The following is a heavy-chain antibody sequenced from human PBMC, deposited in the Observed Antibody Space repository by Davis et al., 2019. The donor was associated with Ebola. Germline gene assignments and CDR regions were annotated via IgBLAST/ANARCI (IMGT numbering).Heavy chain of an antibody. CDR3: TTDLVWSGHHDY. V-gene: IGHV3-15*04. CDR2: IGIEAENKTT. Sequence: PGGSLRLSCATSGFTFITTRMNWVRQAPGKGLEWVGRIGIEAENKTTDNAASLKGRFILSRDDSKRTLYLHMSSLKAEDTAVYYCTTDLVWSGHHDYWGQGTLVTVSS. D-gene: IGHD3-3*01. J-gene: IGHJ4*02. CDR1: GFTFITTR.